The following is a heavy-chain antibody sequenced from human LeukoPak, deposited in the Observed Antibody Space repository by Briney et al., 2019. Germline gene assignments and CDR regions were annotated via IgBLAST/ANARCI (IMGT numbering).Heavy chain of an antibody. CDR1: GASISSYY. D-gene: IGHD3-10*01. J-gene: IGHJ4*02. CDR3: AREAPYGSGSYHDY. Sequence: SETLSLTCTVSGASISSYYWSWIRQPPGKGLEWIGSIYHSGSTYYNPSLKSRVTISVDTSKNQFSLKLSSVTAADTAVYYCAREAPYGSGSYHDYWGQGTLVTVSS. V-gene: IGHV4-38-2*02. CDR2: IYHSGST.